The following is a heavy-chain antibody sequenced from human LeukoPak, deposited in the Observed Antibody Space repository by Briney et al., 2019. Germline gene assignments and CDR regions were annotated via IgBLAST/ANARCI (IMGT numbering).Heavy chain of an antibody. V-gene: IGHV4-34*09. J-gene: IGHJ5*02. CDR1: GGSFSGYY. CDR3: ARGPGSWFDP. Sequence: SETLSLTCAVHGGSFSGYYWSWIRQPPGKGLEWIGEINHSGSTNYNPSLKSRVTISVDTSKNQFSLKLSSVTAADTAVYYCARGPGSWFDPWGQGTLVTVSS. CDR2: INHSGST.